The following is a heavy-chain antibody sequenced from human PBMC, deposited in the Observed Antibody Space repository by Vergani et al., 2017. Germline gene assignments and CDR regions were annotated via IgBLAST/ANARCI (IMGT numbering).Heavy chain of an antibody. J-gene: IGHJ5*02. CDR3: AKERLPYQLLCIWFDP. Sequence: QVQLVESEGGVVQPGRSLTLSCVASGFTFSSHGMHWVRQAPGKGLEWVAVISYDGSNKYYADSVKGRFTISRDNSKNTLYLQMNSLRAEDTAVYYCAKERLPYQLLCIWFDPWGQGTLVTVSS. D-gene: IGHD2-2*01. CDR1: GFTFSSHG. CDR2: ISYDGSNK. V-gene: IGHV3-30*06.